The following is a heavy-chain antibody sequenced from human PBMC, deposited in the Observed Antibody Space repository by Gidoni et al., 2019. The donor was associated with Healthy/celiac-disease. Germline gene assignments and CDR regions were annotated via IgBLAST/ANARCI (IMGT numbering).Heavy chain of an antibody. CDR1: GSTFTGYS. J-gene: IGHJ4*02. CDR2: INPNSGGT. D-gene: IGHD3-22*01. CDR3: ARGDLVVITIDY. V-gene: IGHV1-2*02. Sequence: QVQLDQSRAEGKKPGASVQVACTPSGSTFTGYSMHWVRQAPGQGLEWMGWINPNSGGTNYAQKFQGRVTMTRDTSISTAYMELSRLSSDDTAVYYGARGDLVVITIDYWGQGTLVTVSS.